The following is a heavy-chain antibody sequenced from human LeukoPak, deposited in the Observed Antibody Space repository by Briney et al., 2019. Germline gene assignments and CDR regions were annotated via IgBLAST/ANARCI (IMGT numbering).Heavy chain of an antibody. Sequence: SETLSLTCTVAGGSISSYYWSWIRQPPGKGLEWIGCIYNSGSTYYNPSLKSRVTISVDTSKNQFSLKLSSVTAADTAVYYCAREDGPDYGDDLFDPWGQGTLVTVSS. D-gene: IGHD4-17*01. J-gene: IGHJ5*02. CDR3: AREDGPDYGDDLFDP. V-gene: IGHV4-4*08. CDR1: GGSISSYY. CDR2: IYNSGST.